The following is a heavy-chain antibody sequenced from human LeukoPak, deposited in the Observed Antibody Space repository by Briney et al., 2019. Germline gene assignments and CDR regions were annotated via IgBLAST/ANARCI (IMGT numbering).Heavy chain of an antibody. J-gene: IGHJ4*02. V-gene: IGHV4-30-4*01. CDR1: GGSISSGDYY. Sequence: SETLSLTCTVSGGSISSGDYYWSWIRQPPGKGLEWIGYMYNNGRTYYNPSLKSRVTISVDTSKNLFSLKVSSVTAADAAVYYCARGRSSSWSSFDYWGQGTLVTVSS. CDR2: MYNNGRT. CDR3: ARGRSSSWSSFDY. D-gene: IGHD6-13*01.